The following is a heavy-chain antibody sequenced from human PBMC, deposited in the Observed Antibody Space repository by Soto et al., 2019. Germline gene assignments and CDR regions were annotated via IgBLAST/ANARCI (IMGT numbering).Heavy chain of an antibody. V-gene: IGHV4-30-4*01. CDR3: ARAYYDFWSGYLDYYYGMDV. D-gene: IGHD3-3*01. Sequence: SETLSLTCTVSGGSISSGDYYWSWIRQPPGKGLEWIGYIYYSGSTYYNPSLKSRVTISVDTSKNQFSLKLSSVTAADTAVYYCARAYYDFWSGYLDYYYGMDVWGQGTTVTVSS. J-gene: IGHJ6*02. CDR2: IYYSGST. CDR1: GGSISSGDYY.